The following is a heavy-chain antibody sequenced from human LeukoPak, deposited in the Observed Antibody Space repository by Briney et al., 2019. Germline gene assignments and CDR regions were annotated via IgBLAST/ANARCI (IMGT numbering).Heavy chain of an antibody. J-gene: IGHJ4*02. CDR2: ISSSGTTR. V-gene: IGHV3-48*03. CDR1: GFTFSTYE. CDR3: AVGAGY. Sequence: GGSLRLSCAASGFTFSTYEMNWGRQAPGRGLEWIAHISSSGTTRKYADSVKGRFTISRDNAENSLFLQMNSLRAEDTALYYYAVGAGYWGQGTLVTVSS.